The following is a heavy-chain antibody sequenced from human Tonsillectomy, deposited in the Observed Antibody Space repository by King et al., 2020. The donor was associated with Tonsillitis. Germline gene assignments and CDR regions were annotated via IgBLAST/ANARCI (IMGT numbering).Heavy chain of an antibody. J-gene: IGHJ6*03. Sequence: QLVQSGAEVKKPGSSVKVSCKASGGTFSRYAISWVRQGPGQGLEWMGGIIPIFGTENYAQKFQGRGTSTADKSTSIAYMELSSLRSEDTAVYYCARYGITISAYYMDVWGKGTTVTVSS. CDR3: ARYGITISAYYMDV. CDR2: IIPIFGTE. V-gene: IGHV1-69*14. CDR1: GGTFSRYA. D-gene: IGHD3-10*01.